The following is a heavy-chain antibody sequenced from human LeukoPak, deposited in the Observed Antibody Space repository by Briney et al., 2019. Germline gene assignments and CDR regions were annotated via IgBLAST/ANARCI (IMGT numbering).Heavy chain of an antibody. CDR2: IYYSGST. V-gene: IGHV4-39*01. CDR3: ARSITMVRGVIDYFDY. Sequence: SETLSLTCTVSGGSISSSSYYWSWIRQPPGKGLEWIGSIYYSGSTYYNPSLKSRVTISVDTSKNQFSLKLSSVTAADTAVYYCARSITMVRGVIDYFDYWGQGTLVTVSS. J-gene: IGHJ4*02. CDR1: GGSISSSSYY. D-gene: IGHD3-10*01.